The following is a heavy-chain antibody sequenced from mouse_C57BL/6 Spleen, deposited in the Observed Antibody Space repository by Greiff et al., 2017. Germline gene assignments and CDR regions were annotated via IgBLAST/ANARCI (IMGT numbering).Heavy chain of an antibody. V-gene: IGHV14-1*01. Sequence: VQLQQSGAELVRPGASVKLSCTASGFNFKDYYMHWVKQRPEQGLEWIGRIDPADGDTEYAPKFQGKATMTADTSSSTAYLQLSSLTSEDTAVEYGTRGYDDDGAWFAYWGQGTLVTVSA. CDR2: IDPADGDT. J-gene: IGHJ3*01. CDR3: TRGYDDDGAWFAY. CDR1: GFNFKDYY. D-gene: IGHD2-4*01.